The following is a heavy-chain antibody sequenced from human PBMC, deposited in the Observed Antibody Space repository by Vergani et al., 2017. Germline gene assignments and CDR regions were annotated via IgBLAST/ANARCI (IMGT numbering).Heavy chain of an antibody. V-gene: IGHV3-48*03. D-gene: IGHD3-22*01. Sequence: EVQLVESGGGLVQPGGSLRLSCAASGFTFSSYEMNWVRQAPGKGLEWVSYISSSGSTIYYADSVKGRFTISRDNAKNSLYLQMNSLRAEDTSVYYCARGYYYDSSPDYWGQGTLVTVSS. J-gene: IGHJ4*02. CDR2: ISSSGSTI. CDR3: ARGYYYDSSPDY. CDR1: GFTFSSYE.